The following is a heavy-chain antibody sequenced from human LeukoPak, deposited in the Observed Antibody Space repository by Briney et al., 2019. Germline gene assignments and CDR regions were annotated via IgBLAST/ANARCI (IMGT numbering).Heavy chain of an antibody. CDR1: GFIFSSFS. V-gene: IGHV3-48*01. CDR2: ISSSTSTI. J-gene: IGHJ4*03. CDR3: ARSRSGSYFDY. D-gene: IGHD1-26*01. Sequence: GGSLRLSCAASGFIFSSFSMNWVRQAPGKGLEWVSYISSSTSTIHYVDSVKGRFTISRDNAKNSLYLQMNSLRAEDTAVYYCARSRSGSYFDYWGQGPWSPSPQ.